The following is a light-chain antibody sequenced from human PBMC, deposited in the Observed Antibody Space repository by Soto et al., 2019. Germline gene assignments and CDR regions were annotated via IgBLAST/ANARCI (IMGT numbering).Light chain of an antibody. V-gene: IGKV3-20*01. CDR2: DAS. CDR3: QQYGSSVWT. CDR1: QFVTSKY. J-gene: IGKJ1*01. Sequence: EIVLTQSPGTLSLSPGERVTLSCRASQFVTSKYLAWYQQKPGQPPRLLIYDASTRATDIPDRFSGSGSGTDFSLTISRLEAEDVAVYYCQQYGSSVWTFGQGTKVEIK.